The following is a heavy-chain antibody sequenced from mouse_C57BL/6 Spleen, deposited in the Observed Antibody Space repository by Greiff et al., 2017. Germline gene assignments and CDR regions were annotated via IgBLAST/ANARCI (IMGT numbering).Heavy chain of an antibody. Sequence: EVKLVESGPGLVKPSQSLSLTCSVTGYSITSGYYWNWIRQFPGNKLEWMGYISYDGSNNYNPSLKNRISITRDTSKNQFFLKLNSVTTEDTATYYCARRTIYYYGRGYYFDYWGQGTTLTVSS. D-gene: IGHD1-1*01. J-gene: IGHJ2*01. CDR2: ISYDGSN. CDR3: ARRTIYYYGRGYYFDY. CDR1: GYSITSGYY. V-gene: IGHV3-6*01.